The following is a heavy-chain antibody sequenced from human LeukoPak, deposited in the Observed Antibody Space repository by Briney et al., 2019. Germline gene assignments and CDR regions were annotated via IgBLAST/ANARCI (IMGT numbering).Heavy chain of an antibody. V-gene: IGHV4-31*03. J-gene: IGHJ4*02. D-gene: IGHD6-19*01. Sequence: PSETLSLTCTVSGGSISSGGYYWSWIRQHPGKGLEWIGYIYYSGSTYYNPSLKSRVTISVDTSKNQFSLKLSSVTAADTAVYYCARFASDIAVAGPYWSRRRGGQSYFDYWGQGTLVTVSS. CDR3: ARFASDIAVAGPYWSRRRGGQSYFDY. CDR1: GGSISSGGYY. CDR2: IYYSGST.